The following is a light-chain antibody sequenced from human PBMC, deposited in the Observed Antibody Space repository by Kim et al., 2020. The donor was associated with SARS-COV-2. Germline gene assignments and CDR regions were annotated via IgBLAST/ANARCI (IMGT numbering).Light chain of an antibody. CDR3: QSADGSGTYV. Sequence: SYELTQPPSLSVFPGQTARITCSGDTLPEKQTYWYQQKSGQAPLLVIYKDNERPSGIPGRFSGSSSGTTVTLTISGVQAEDDADYYCQSADGSGTYVFGTGTKVTVL. CDR2: KDN. V-gene: IGLV3-25*03. CDR1: TLPEKQ. J-gene: IGLJ1*01.